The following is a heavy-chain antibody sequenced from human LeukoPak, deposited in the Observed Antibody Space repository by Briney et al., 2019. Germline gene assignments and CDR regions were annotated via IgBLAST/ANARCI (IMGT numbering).Heavy chain of an antibody. D-gene: IGHD5-18*01. Sequence: SQTLSLTCAISGDSVSSNSAAWNWIRQSPSRGLEWLGRTYYRSKWYNDYAVSVKSRITINPDTSKNQFSLQLSSVTAADTAVYYCARLVRSRLLYFDYWGQGTLVTVSS. CDR3: ARLVRSRLLYFDY. CDR2: TYYRSKWYN. CDR1: GDSVSSNSAA. J-gene: IGHJ4*02. V-gene: IGHV6-1*01.